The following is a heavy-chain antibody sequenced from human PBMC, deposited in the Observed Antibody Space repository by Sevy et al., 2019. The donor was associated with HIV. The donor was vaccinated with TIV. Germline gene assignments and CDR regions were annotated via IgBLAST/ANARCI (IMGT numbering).Heavy chain of an antibody. V-gene: IGHV3-11*04. CDR1: GFTFGDYY. Sequence: GGSLRLSCTASGFTFGDYYMSWIRQAPGKGLEWVSYISNSGGTTYYADSVKGRFTISRDNAKNSLYLQMNSLRAEDTAVYYCARITGWRYDYWGQGTLVTVSS. CDR3: ARITGWRYDY. D-gene: IGHD6-19*01. CDR2: ISNSGGTT. J-gene: IGHJ4*02.